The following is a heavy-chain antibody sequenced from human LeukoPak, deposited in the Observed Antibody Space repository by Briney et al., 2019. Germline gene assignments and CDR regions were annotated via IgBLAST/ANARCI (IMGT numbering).Heavy chain of an antibody. CDR1: GFTFSNYA. CDR2: ISGSGGNT. CDR3: ATEKGDSPDY. Sequence: GGSLRLSCAASGFTFSNYAMSWVRQAPGKGLEWVSGISGSGGNTYHADSVKGRFTISRDNSKNTLYIQMNSLRAEDTAVYYCATEKGDSPDYWGQGALVTVSS. V-gene: IGHV3-23*01. D-gene: IGHD2-21*01. J-gene: IGHJ4*02.